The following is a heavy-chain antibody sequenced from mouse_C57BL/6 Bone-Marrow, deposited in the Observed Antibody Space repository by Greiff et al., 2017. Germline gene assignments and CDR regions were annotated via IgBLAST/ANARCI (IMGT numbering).Heavy chain of an antibody. Sequence: VKVVESGAELVKPGASVKISCKASGYAFSSYWMNWVKQRPGKGLEWIGQIYPGDGDTNYNGKFKGKATLTADKSSSTAYMQLSSLTSEDSAVYFCAREVDYYGLDYWGQGTTLTVSS. CDR2: IYPGDGDT. D-gene: IGHD1-1*01. J-gene: IGHJ2*01. CDR3: AREVDYYGLDY. V-gene: IGHV1-80*01. CDR1: GYAFSSYW.